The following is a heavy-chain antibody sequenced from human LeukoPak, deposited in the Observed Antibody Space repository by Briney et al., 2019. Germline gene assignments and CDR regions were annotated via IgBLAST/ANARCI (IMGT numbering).Heavy chain of an antibody. D-gene: IGHD3-16*02. Sequence: GGSLRLSCAASGFTFSSYSMNWVRQAPGKGLEWVSSISSSSYIYYADSVKGRFTISRDNAKNSLYLQMNSLRAEDTAVYYCARAYTFGGVIVLDYWGQGTLVTVSS. CDR1: GFTFSSYS. J-gene: IGHJ4*02. CDR3: ARAYTFGGVIVLDY. V-gene: IGHV3-21*01. CDR2: ISSSSYI.